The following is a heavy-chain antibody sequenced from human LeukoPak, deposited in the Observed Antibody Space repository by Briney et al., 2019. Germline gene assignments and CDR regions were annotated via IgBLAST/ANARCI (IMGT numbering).Heavy chain of an antibody. CDR2: IYYSGST. J-gene: IGHJ5*02. V-gene: IGHV4-59*08. CDR3: AKTGDYYGSGSYRNWFDP. Sequence: SETLSLTCTVSGGSISSYYWSLIRQPPGKGLEWIGYIYYSGSTNYNPSLKSRVTISVDTSKNQFSLKLSSVTAADTTVYYCAKTGDYYGSGSYRNWFDPWGQGTLVTVSS. D-gene: IGHD3-10*01. CDR1: GGSISSYY.